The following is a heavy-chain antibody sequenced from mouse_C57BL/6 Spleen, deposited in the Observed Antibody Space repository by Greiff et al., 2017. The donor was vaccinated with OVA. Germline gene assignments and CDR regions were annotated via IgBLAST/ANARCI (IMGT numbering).Heavy chain of an antibody. CDR3: ARSLITTVVAPFDY. CDR2: IHPNSGST. J-gene: IGHJ2*01. CDR1: GYTFTSYW. D-gene: IGHD1-1*01. Sequence: VQLQQPGAELVKPGASVKLSCKASGYTFTSYWMHWVKQRPGQGLEWIGMIHPNSGSTNYNEKFKSKATLTVDKSSSTAYMQLSSLTSEDSAVYYGARSLITTVVAPFDYWGQGTTLTVSS. V-gene: IGHV1-64*01.